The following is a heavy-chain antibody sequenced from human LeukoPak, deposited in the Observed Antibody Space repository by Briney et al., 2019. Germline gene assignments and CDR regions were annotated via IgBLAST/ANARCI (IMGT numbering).Heavy chain of an antibody. Sequence: GRSLRLSCAASGFTFSSYAMHWVRQAPGKGLEWVSVIHAGGRTYYADSVRGRFTISRDNSKNTLYLQMNSLRVEDTAVYYCARAGNSLGFEYWGQGTLVTVSS. CDR3: ARAGNSLGFEY. J-gene: IGHJ4*02. D-gene: IGHD4-23*01. CDR2: IHAGGRT. V-gene: IGHV3-53*01. CDR1: GFTFSSYA.